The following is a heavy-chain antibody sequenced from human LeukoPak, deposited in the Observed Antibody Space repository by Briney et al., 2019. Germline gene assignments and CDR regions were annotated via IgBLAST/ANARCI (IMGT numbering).Heavy chain of an antibody. CDR2: VSGSGTYT. J-gene: IGHJ6*03. D-gene: IGHD4-23*01. CDR1: GFTFSNYA. CDR3: AKGYLSGNAAYYFYYMDV. Sequence: GGSLRLSCAASGFTFSNYAMNWVRQAPGKGLEWVSGVSGSGTYTFYTDSVKGRFTISRDNSKNTVFLQMNSLRAEDTAVYYCAKGYLSGNAAYYFYYMDVWGKGTTVTLSS. V-gene: IGHV3-23*01.